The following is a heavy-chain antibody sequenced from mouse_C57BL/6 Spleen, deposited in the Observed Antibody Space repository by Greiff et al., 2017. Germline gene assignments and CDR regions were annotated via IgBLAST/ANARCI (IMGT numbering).Heavy chain of an antibody. CDR2: IYTGNGYT. J-gene: IGHJ2*01. D-gene: IGHD2-3*01. V-gene: IGHV1-58*01. CDR1: GYTFTSYG. CDR3: ASMDGYYYFDY. Sequence: EVKLQQSGAELVRPGSSVKMSCKTSGYTFTSYGINWVKQRPGQGLEWIGYIYTGNGYTDYNEKFKGKATLTSDTSSSTAYMPLSSLTSEDSAIYFSASMDGYYYFDYWGQGTTLTVSS.